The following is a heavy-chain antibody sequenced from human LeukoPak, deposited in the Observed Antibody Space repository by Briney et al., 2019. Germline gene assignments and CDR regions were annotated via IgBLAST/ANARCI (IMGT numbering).Heavy chain of an antibody. J-gene: IGHJ6*04. CDR1: GFTFSSYW. CDR3: ARAWSIAAPSCVDV. Sequence: PGGSLRLSCAASGFTFSSYWMSWVRQAPGKGLEGVANIKQDGSEKYYVDSVKGRFTISRDNAKNSLYLQMNSLRAEDTAVYYCARAWSIAAPSCVDVWGKGTTVTVSS. D-gene: IGHD6-6*01. CDR2: IKQDGSEK. V-gene: IGHV3-7*01.